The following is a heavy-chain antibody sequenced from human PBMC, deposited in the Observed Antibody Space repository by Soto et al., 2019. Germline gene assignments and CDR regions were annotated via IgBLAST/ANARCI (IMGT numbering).Heavy chain of an antibody. CDR3: AGGIQVWADGLGY. CDR1: GFNFSSYD. J-gene: IGHJ4*02. CDR2: ILYDGRKT. V-gene: IGHV3-33*08. D-gene: IGHD3-16*01. Sequence: GGSLRLSCGASGFNFSSYDMHWVRQAPGKGLEWVTVILYDGRKTDYAESVKGRFTVSRDNSKDTLYLQMTNLSEDDAALYYGAGGIQVWADGLGYWGQGTLVTVSS.